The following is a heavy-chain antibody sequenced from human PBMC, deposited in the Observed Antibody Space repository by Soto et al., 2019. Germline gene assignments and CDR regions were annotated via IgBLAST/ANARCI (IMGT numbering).Heavy chain of an antibody. D-gene: IGHD4-17*01. CDR2: ISGSGGST. J-gene: IGHJ5*02. CDR3: AKPTLGYGDYIGWFDP. CDR1: GFTFSSYA. V-gene: IGHV3-23*01. Sequence: PVGSLRLSCAASGFTFSSYAMSWVRQAPGKGLEWVSAISGSGGSTYYADSVKGRFTISRDNSKNTLYLQMNSLRAEDTAVYYCAKPTLGYGDYIGWFDPWGQGTLVTVSS.